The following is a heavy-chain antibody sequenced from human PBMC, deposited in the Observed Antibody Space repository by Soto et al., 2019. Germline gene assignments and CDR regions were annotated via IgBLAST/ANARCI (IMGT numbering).Heavy chain of an antibody. V-gene: IGHV3-64D*06. CDR3: VKDDDTLAGYYFDY. CDR1: GFTFSSYA. CDR2: ISSNGGST. D-gene: IGHD3-9*01. Sequence: GGSLRLSCSASGFTFSSYAMHWVRQAPGKGLECVSVISSNGGSTYYADSAKGRFTISRDNSKNTQNLQMRSLRAEDSATYYGVKDDDTLAGYYFDYWGQGTLVTVSS. J-gene: IGHJ4*02.